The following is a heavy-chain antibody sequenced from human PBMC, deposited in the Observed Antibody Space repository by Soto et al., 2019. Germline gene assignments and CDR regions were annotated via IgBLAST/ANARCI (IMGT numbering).Heavy chain of an antibody. V-gene: IGHV3-21*01. CDR1: GFTFSDYS. Sequence: GGSLRLSCAASGFTFSDYSMNWVRLAPGKGLGWVSSISSSGNYIFYADSVKGRFTISRDNAKISLYLQMNSLRAEDTAIYYCARGLYYDYVWGSYPFDYWGQGTLVTVSS. J-gene: IGHJ4*02. CDR3: ARGLYYDYVWGSYPFDY. D-gene: IGHD3-16*02. CDR2: ISSSGNYI.